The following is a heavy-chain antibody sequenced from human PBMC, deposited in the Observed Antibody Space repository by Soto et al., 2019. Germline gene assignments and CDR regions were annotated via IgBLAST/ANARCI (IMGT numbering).Heavy chain of an antibody. Sequence: HVQLHQWGARLLKPSETLSLTCAVYGGSFINYSCSWIRQAPGKGLEWIGEVNHSGKTDYNLSRKIRGTIAVATSKIHFSMKLMSVTAADTAVYYCAEMYYDLWSATLNSAYWGQGTPVTVSS. V-gene: IGHV4-34*01. CDR1: GGSFINYS. J-gene: IGHJ4*02. D-gene: IGHD3-3*01. CDR3: AEMYYDLWSATLNSAY. CDR2: VNHSGKT.